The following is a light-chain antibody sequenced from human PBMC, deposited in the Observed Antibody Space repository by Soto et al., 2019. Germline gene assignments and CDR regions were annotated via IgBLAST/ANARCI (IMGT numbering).Light chain of an antibody. Sequence: QSALTQPPSAAGSPGQSVTISCSGTDRDIGKFNYVSWYQHHPGTAPKVLIYEVLKRRSGVPDRFSGSKTGNTASLTVSGLQPDDVADYYCSSYAGDNTYVFVSGTKLTVL. CDR3: SSYAGDNTYV. CDR2: EVL. V-gene: IGLV2-8*01. J-gene: IGLJ1*01. CDR1: DRDIGKFNY.